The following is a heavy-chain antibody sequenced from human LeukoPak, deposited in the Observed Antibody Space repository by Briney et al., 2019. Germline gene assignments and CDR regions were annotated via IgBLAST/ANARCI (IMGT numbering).Heavy chain of an antibody. CDR1: GYTFTGYY. CDR3: ARENYGGDFEY. J-gene: IGHJ4*02. D-gene: IGHD4-23*01. Sequence: ASVKVSCKASGYTFTGYYIQWVRQAPGQGLEWMGWISPNNGDTNYAQKFQGRVTLTWDTFFNTAYMDLSRLTSDDTAIYYCARENYGGDFEYWGQGALVTVSS. CDR2: ISPNNGDT. V-gene: IGHV1-2*02.